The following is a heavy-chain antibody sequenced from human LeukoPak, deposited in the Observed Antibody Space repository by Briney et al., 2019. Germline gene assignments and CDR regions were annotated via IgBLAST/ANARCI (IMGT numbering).Heavy chain of an antibody. Sequence: SETLSLTCTVSGGSISSYYWSWLRQPPGKGLEWIGYIYYSGSTNYNPSLKSRVTISVDTSKNQFSLKLSSVTAADTAVYYCARDTYYYDSSGYYLDAFDIWGQGTMVTVSS. V-gene: IGHV4-59*01. CDR3: ARDTYYYDSSGYYLDAFDI. J-gene: IGHJ3*02. CDR1: GGSISSYY. D-gene: IGHD3-22*01. CDR2: IYYSGST.